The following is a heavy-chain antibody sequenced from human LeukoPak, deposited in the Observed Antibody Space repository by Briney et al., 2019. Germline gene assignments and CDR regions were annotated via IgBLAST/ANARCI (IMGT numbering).Heavy chain of an antibody. V-gene: IGHV3-7*01. Sequence: GGSLRLSCAASGFTFSASWMTWVRQAPGKGLEWVAHIKDNGRGEYYVDSVKGRLTVSRDNAKNSVYLQMNSLRAEDTAVYYCARDGSRGWDYWGQGTLVTVSS. CDR3: ARDGSRGWDY. D-gene: IGHD1-26*01. J-gene: IGHJ4*02. CDR1: GFTFSASW. CDR2: IKDNGRGE.